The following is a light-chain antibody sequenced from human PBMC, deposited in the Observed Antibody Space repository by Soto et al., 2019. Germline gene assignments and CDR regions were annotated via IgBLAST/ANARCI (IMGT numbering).Light chain of an antibody. CDR1: QSVTSNY. Sequence: EIVLTQSPGTLSLSPGERATLSCRATQSVTSNYLAWYQQKPGQAPRLLIYGASIRATGIPDRFSGSGSGTDFTLTISRLEPEDFAGYYCQHYGSSPPNTFGRGTKLEIK. V-gene: IGKV3-20*01. CDR2: GAS. J-gene: IGKJ2*01. CDR3: QHYGSSPPNT.